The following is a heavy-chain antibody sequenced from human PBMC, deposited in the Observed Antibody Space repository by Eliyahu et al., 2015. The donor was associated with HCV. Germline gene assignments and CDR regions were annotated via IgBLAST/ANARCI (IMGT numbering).Heavy chain of an antibody. CDR3: ARGRSNDYDETNWFDP. CDR2: INHSGST. Sequence: QVQLQQWGAGLLKPSETLSLTCAVYGGSFSGYYWSWIRQPPGKGLEWIGEINHSGSTNYNPSLKSRVTISVDTSKNQFSLKLSSVTAADTAVYYCARGRSNDYDETNWFDPWGQGTLVTVSS. J-gene: IGHJ5*02. V-gene: IGHV4-34*01. CDR1: GGSFSGYY. D-gene: IGHD4-17*01.